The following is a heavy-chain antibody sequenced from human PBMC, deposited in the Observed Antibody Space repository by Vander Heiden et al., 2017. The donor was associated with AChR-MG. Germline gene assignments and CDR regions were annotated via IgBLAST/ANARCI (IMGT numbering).Heavy chain of an antibody. J-gene: IGHJ4*02. Sequence: EVQLVESGGGLIQPGGSLRLSCAASGFTVSSNYMSWVRQAPGKGLEWVSVIYSGGSTYYADSVKGRFTISRDNSKNTLYLQMNSLRAEDTAVYYCAREADMVRGVIIVWGQGTLVTVSS. CDR3: AREADMVRGVIIV. V-gene: IGHV3-53*01. D-gene: IGHD3-10*01. CDR2: IYSGGST. CDR1: GFTVSSNY.